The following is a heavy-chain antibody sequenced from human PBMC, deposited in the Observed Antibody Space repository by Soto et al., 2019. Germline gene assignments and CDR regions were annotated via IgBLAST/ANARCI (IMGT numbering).Heavy chain of an antibody. CDR1: GGSFSGYY. CDR3: ARTVERSGYYPVY. D-gene: IGHD3-22*01. Sequence: SEILSLTCAVYGGSFSGYYCSWIRQPPWKGLEWIGEINHSGSTNYNPSLKSRVTISVDTSKNQFSLKLSSVTAADTAVYYCARTVERSGYYPVYWGQGTLVPVSS. J-gene: IGHJ4*02. V-gene: IGHV4-34*01. CDR2: INHSGST.